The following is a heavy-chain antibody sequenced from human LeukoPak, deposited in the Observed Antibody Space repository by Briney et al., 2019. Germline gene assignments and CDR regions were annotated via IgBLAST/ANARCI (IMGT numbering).Heavy chain of an antibody. CDR3: ARDAPYDSSGYPDY. Sequence: GGSLRLSCAASGFTFSSYGMPWVRQAPGKGLEWVAVIWYDGSNKYYADSVKGRFTISRDNSKNTLYLQMNSLRAEDTAVYYCARDAPYDSSGYPDYWGQGTLVTVSS. CDR2: IWYDGSNK. CDR1: GFTFSSYG. V-gene: IGHV3-33*01. J-gene: IGHJ4*02. D-gene: IGHD3-22*01.